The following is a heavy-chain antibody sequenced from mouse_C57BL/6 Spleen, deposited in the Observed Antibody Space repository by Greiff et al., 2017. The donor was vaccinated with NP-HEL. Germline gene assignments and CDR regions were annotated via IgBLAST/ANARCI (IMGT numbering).Heavy chain of an antibody. J-gene: IGHJ2*01. CDR3: ARFYYDFEYYFDC. D-gene: IGHD2-4*01. CDR1: GYTFTSYW. V-gene: IGHV1-64*01. Sequence: QVQLQQPGAELVKPGASVKLSCKASGYTFTSYWMHWVKQRPGQGLEWIGMIHPNSGSTNYNEKFKSKATLTVDKSSSTAYMQLSSLTSEDSAVYYCARFYYDFEYYFDCWGQGTTLTASS. CDR2: IHPNSGST.